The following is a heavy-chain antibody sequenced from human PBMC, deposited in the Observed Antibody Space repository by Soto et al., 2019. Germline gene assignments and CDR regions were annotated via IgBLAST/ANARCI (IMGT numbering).Heavy chain of an antibody. CDR3: ARSNDYIWGSPHRYFDY. D-gene: IGHD3-16*01. Sequence: PGGSLRLSCAASGFTFSSYSMNWVRQAPGKGLEWVSYISSSSSTIYYADSVKGRFTISRDNAKNSLYLQMNSLRAEDMAVYYCARSNDYIWGSPHRYFDYWGQGTLVTVSS. CDR1: GFTFSSYS. V-gene: IGHV3-48*01. J-gene: IGHJ4*02. CDR2: ISSSSSTI.